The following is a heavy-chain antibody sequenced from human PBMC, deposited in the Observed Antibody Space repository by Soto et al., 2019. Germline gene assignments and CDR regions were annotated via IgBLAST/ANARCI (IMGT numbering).Heavy chain of an antibody. J-gene: IGHJ3*02. CDR1: GGSISSGGYY. CDR3: ARTVSVHGPAYYYGSGSLGAFDI. CDR2: IYYSGST. V-gene: IGHV4-31*03. Sequence: TLSLTCTVSGGSISSGGYYWSWIRQHPGKGLEWIGYIYYSGSTYYNPSLKSRVTISVDTSKNQFSLKLSSVTAADTAVYYCARTVSVHGPAYYYGSGSLGAFDIWGQGTMVTVSS. D-gene: IGHD3-10*01.